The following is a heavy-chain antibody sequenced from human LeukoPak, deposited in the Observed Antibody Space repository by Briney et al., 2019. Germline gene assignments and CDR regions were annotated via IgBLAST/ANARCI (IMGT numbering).Heavy chain of an antibody. J-gene: IGHJ6*04. CDR1: VFTFSIFS. CDR2: ISYDGSSK. D-gene: IGHD5-24*01. Sequence: GRSLRLSCAASVFTFSIFSMHWVRQAPGKGLEWVAVISYDGSSKYYTDSLKGRFTISRDTSKHTLFLQMNSLRSEDTAVYYCARDWFNYSNGGPAFSYTCLDVWGKGTTVRVSS. V-gene: IGHV3-30*04. CDR3: ARDWFNYSNGGPAFSYTCLDV.